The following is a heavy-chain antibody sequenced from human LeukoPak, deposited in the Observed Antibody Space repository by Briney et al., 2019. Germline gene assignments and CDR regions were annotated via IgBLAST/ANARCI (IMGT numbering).Heavy chain of an antibody. Sequence: SETLSLTCTVSGGSISSYYWSWIRQPPGKGLEWIGYIYYSGSTNYNPSLKSRVTISVDTSKNQFSLKLSSVTAADTAVYYCAREGYDSSGYPVGCFQHWGQGTLVTVSS. V-gene: IGHV4-59*01. CDR1: GGSISSYY. D-gene: IGHD3-22*01. J-gene: IGHJ1*01. CDR2: IYYSGST. CDR3: AREGYDSSGYPVGCFQH.